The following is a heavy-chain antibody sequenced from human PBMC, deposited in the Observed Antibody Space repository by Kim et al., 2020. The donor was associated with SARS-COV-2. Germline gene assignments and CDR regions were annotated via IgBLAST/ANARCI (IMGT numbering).Heavy chain of an antibody. J-gene: IGHJ6*02. D-gene: IGHD2-2*01. V-gene: IGHV1-3*01. Sequence: ASVKVSCKASGYTFTSYAMHWVRQAPGQRLEWMGWINAGNGNTKYSQKFQGRVTITRDTSASTAYMELSSLRSEDTAVYYCARSIVVVPAAYYYYYYGMDVWGQGTTVTVSS. CDR1: GYTFTSYA. CDR2: INAGNGNT. CDR3: ARSIVVVPAAYYYYYYGMDV.